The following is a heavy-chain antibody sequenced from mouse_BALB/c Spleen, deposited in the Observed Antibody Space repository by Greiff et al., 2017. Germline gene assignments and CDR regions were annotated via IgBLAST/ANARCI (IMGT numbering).Heavy chain of an antibody. D-gene: IGHD1-1*01. J-gene: IGHJ3*01. CDR1: GFAFSSYD. CDR2: ISSGGGST. Sequence: DVQLVESGGGLVKPGGSLKLSCAASGFAFSSYDMSWVRQTPEKRLEWVAYISSGGGSTYYPDTVKGRFTISRDNAKNTLYLQMSSLKSEDTAMYYCARQNYYGSSFLPAYWGQGTLVTVSA. CDR3: ARQNYYGSSFLPAY. V-gene: IGHV5-12-1*01.